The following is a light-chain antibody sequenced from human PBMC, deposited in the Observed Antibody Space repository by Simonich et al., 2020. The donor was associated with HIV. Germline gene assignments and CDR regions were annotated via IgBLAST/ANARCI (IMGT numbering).Light chain of an antibody. CDR1: QSVSSY. Sequence: EIVLTQSPATMSLSPGERATLSCRASQSVSSYLAWYQQKPGQAPRLLIYDASNRATVIPARLSGSGSGTDFTLTISSLEPEDFAVYYCQQRSNWRGTFGPGTKVDIK. CDR2: DAS. CDR3: QQRSNWRGT. J-gene: IGKJ3*01. V-gene: IGKV3-11*01.